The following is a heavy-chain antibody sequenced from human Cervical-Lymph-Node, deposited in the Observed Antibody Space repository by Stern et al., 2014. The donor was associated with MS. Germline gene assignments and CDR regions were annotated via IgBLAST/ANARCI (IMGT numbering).Heavy chain of an antibody. V-gene: IGHV3-9*01. Sequence: EVQLVESGGGLVQPGRSLRLSCAASGFTFDDYAMHWVRQAPGKGLEWVSGINGNSGTIGYADSVKGRFTISRDNAKNSLYLQMNSLRAEDTALYYCARVVAGIAVSGSYFDYWGQGTLVTVSS. CDR3: ARVVAGIAVSGSYFDY. CDR1: GFTFDDYA. D-gene: IGHD6-19*01. J-gene: IGHJ4*02. CDR2: INGNSGTI.